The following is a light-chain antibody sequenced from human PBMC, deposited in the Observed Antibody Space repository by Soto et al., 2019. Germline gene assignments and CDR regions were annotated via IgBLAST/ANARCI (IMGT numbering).Light chain of an antibody. CDR2: EVN. CDR3: SSYRSTTTFGV. V-gene: IGLV2-8*01. Sequence: QSALTQPPSASGSPGQSVAISCTGTSSDVGGYNYVSWYQQHPGKAPKLMIYEVNKRPSGVPDRFSGSKSGNTASLIISGLQADDEADYFCSSYRSTTTFGVFGTGTKLTVL. J-gene: IGLJ1*01. CDR1: SSDVGGYNY.